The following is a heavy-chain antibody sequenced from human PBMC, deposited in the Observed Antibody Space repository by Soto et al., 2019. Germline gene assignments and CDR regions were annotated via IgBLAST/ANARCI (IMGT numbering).Heavy chain of an antibody. CDR2: ISNDGRST. J-gene: IGHJ4*02. CDR3: ARDTAGLSY. CDR1: GLTFSNFR. Sequence: VQLVESGGGLVQPGGSLRLSCAASGLTFSNFRMHWVRQAPGKGLVWVTLISNDGRSTNHADSVKGRFTISRDNAKSTRYLQLNSLRAEDTAVYYCARDTAGLSYWGQGTLVTVSS. V-gene: IGHV3-74*01. D-gene: IGHD2-21*02.